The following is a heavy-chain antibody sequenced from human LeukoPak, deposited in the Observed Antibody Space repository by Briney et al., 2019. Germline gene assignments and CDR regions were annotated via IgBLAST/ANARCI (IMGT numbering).Heavy chain of an antibody. D-gene: IGHD3/OR15-3a*01. J-gene: IGHJ4*02. Sequence: SETLSLTCTVSGGSISSSSYYWGWIRQPPGKGLEWIGSIYYSGSTYYNPSLKSRVTISVDTSKNQFSLKLSSVTAADTAVYYCAAYEGLYRYFFKLDLYYFDYWGQGTLVTVSS. V-gene: IGHV4-39*07. CDR1: GGSISSSSYY. CDR2: IYYSGST. CDR3: AAYEGLYRYFFKLDLYYFDY.